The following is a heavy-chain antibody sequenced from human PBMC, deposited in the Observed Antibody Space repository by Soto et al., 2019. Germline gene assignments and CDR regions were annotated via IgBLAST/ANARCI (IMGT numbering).Heavy chain of an antibody. CDR2: ISWNSGSI. D-gene: IGHD6-13*01. CDR1: GFTFDDYA. J-gene: IGHJ4*02. CDR3: AKDMGQHQDGIFDY. V-gene: IGHV3-9*01. Sequence: EVQLVESGGGLVQPGRSLRLSCAASGFTFDDYAMHWVRQAPGKGLEWVSGISWNSGSIGYADSVKGRFTISRDNAKNSLYLQMNSLRAEDTALYYCAKDMGQHQDGIFDYWGQGTLVTVSS.